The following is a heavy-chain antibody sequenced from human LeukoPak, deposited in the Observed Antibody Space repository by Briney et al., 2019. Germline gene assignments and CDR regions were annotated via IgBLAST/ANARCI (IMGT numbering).Heavy chain of an antibody. CDR1: GFTFSTYW. CDR3: ARDVFYGFDI. CDR2: INSDGGST. Sequence: GGSLRLSCAASGFTFSTYWMHWVRQAPGKGLVWVSRINSDGGSTDYADSVRGRFIISRDNARNSLSLQMNSLRDEDTALYYCARDVFYGFDIWGLGTVVTVSS. D-gene: IGHD3-16*01. J-gene: IGHJ3*02. V-gene: IGHV3-74*01.